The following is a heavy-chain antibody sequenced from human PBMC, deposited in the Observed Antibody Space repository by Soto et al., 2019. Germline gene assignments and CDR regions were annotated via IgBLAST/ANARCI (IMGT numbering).Heavy chain of an antibody. CDR3: ARGFTYYYDSSGYCLDY. CDR2: IYYSGST. V-gene: IGHV4-31*03. CDR1: GGSISSGGYY. D-gene: IGHD3-22*01. J-gene: IGHJ4*02. Sequence: SETLSLTCTVSGGSISSGGYYWSWIRQHPGKGLEWIGYIYYSGSTYYNPSLKSRVTISVDTSKNQFSLKLSSVTAADTAVYYCARGFTYYYDSSGYCLDYWGQGTLVTVS.